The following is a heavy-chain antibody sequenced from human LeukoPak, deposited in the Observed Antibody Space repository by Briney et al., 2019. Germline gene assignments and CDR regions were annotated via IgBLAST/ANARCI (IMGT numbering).Heavy chain of an antibody. CDR3: ARDTPEVVVVPLDY. Sequence: GGSLRLSCAASGFTFSSYSMNWVRQAPGKGLEWVSSISSSSSYIYYADSVKGRFTISRDNAKNSLYLQMNSLRAEDTAVYYCARDTPEVVVVPLDYWGQGTLVTVSS. D-gene: IGHD3-22*01. CDR1: GFTFSSYS. J-gene: IGHJ4*02. V-gene: IGHV3-21*01. CDR2: ISSSSSYI.